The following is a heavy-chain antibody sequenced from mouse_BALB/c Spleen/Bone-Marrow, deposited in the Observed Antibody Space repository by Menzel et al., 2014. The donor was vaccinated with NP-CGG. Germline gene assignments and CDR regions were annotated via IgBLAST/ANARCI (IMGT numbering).Heavy chain of an antibody. CDR2: ISSGSSTI. V-gene: IGHV5-17*02. J-gene: IGHJ3*01. CDR1: GFTFSSFG. D-gene: IGHD3-1*01. CDR3: ARGAARATWFAY. Sequence: EVNVVESGGGLVQPGGSRKLSCAASGFTFSSFGMHWVRQAPEKGLEWVAYISSGSSTIYYADTVQGRFTISRDNPKNTLFLQMTSLRSEDTAMYYCARGAARATWFAYWGQGTLVTVSA.